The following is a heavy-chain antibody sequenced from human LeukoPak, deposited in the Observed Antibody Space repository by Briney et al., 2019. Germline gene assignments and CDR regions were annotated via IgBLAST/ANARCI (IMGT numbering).Heavy chain of an antibody. Sequence: GGSLRLSCAASGFTFSSYSMNWVRQAPGKGLEWVSSISSSSSYIYYADSVKGRFTISRDNAKNSLYLQMNSLRAEDTAVYYCARHSHSFGDYESGWFDPWGQGTLVTVSS. CDR2: ISSSSSYI. D-gene: IGHD4-17*01. V-gene: IGHV3-21*01. CDR1: GFTFSSYS. CDR3: ARHSHSFGDYESGWFDP. J-gene: IGHJ5*02.